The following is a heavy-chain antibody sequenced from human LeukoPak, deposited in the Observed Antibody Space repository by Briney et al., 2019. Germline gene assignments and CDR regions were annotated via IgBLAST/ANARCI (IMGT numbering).Heavy chain of an antibody. CDR2: IYTSGST. D-gene: IGHD1-26*01. CDR1: GCSISSYY. V-gene: IGHV4-4*07. CDR3: AREAPIVGATNWFDP. Sequence: SETLSLTCTVSGCSISSYYWSWIRQPAGKGLEWIGRIYTSGSTNYNPSLKSRLTISVDRSKNQLSLKLSSVTAADTGVYYCAREAPIVGATNWFDPWGQGTLVTVSS. J-gene: IGHJ5*02.